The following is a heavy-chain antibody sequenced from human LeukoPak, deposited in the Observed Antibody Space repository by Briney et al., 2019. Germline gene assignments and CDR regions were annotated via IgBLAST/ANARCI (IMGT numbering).Heavy chain of an antibody. V-gene: IGHV3-7*03. Sequence: QRGGALRLSCAASGFTFSRVWMRLGRQAPGKGLELVATIKEDGSEKYYVSSVRGRITVSRANAWDSLYLQMNSLRAEDTAVYYCATVAPQHDYWGQGTVVTVSS. J-gene: IGHJ4*02. CDR1: GFTFSRVW. CDR2: IKEDGSEK. CDR3: ATVAPQHDY.